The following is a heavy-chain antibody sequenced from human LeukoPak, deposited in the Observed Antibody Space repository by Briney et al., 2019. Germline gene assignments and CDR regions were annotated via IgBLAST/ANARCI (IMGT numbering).Heavy chain of an antibody. CDR2: INSNSGAT. V-gene: IGHV1-2*02. Sequence: ASVKVSCKASGYTFTDYYMHWVRQAPGQGPEWMGWINSNSGATNYAQKFQGRVTMTRDTSTSTVYMELSSLRSEDTAVYYCARVSYYGSGDLDYWGQGTLVTVSS. J-gene: IGHJ4*02. CDR3: ARVSYYGSGDLDY. CDR1: GYTFTDYY. D-gene: IGHD3-10*01.